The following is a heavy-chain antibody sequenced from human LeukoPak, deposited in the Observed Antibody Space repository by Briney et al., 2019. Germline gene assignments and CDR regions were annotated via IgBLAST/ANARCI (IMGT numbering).Heavy chain of an antibody. V-gene: IGHV1-18*01. CDR1: GGTFSSYA. J-gene: IGHJ6*03. CDR3: ARHCSSTSCYYYYYMDV. Sequence: ASVKVSCKASGGTFSSYAISWVRQAPGQGLEWMGWISAYNGNTNYAQKLQGRVTMTTDTSTSTAYMELRSLRSDDTAVYYCARHCSSTSCYYYYYMDVWGKGTTVTVSS. D-gene: IGHD2-2*01. CDR2: ISAYNGNT.